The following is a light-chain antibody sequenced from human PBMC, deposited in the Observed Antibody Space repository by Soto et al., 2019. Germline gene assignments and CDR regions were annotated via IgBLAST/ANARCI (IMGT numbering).Light chain of an antibody. V-gene: IGKV1-39*01. CDR2: AAS. J-gene: IGKJ4*01. CDR3: QQSYSTLLT. Sequence: DIQMTQSPSSLSASVGDRVTITCRASQSIRSYLNWYQQKPGKAPKLLIYAASSLQSGVPSRFSGGVSGTDFTLTISSLQHEDFATYYCQQSYSTLLTFGGGTKVEIK. CDR1: QSIRSY.